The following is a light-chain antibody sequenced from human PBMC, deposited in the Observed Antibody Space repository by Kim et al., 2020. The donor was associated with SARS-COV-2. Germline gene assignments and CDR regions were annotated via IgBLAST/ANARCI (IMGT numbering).Light chain of an antibody. CDR3: QQYGSSPLT. J-gene: IGKJ1*01. CDR1: QSVSSSY. V-gene: IGKV3-20*01. Sequence: EIVLTQSPGTLSLSPGERATISCRASQSVSSSYLAWYQQKPGQAPRLLIYGASSSATGVPDRFSGSGSGTDFTLTISRLEPEDFAVYYFQQYGSSPLTFGQGTKVDIK. CDR2: GAS.